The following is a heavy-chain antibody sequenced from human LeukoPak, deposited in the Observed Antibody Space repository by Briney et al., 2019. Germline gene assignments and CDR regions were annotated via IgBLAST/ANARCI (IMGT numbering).Heavy chain of an antibody. Sequence: PGGSLRLSCAASGFTLSSYTMNWVRQAPDKGLEWVAVIWNDGGDKYYAESVKGRFTISRDNSQNTLYLHMNSLRAEDTAVYYCARGCGSGTYYHCYFDLWGRGTLVTVSS. J-gene: IGHJ2*01. CDR3: ARGCGSGTYYHCYFDL. D-gene: IGHD3-10*01. CDR2: IWNDGGDK. V-gene: IGHV3-33*08. CDR1: GFTLSSYT.